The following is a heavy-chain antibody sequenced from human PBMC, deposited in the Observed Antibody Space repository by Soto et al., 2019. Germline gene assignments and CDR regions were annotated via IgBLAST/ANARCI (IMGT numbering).Heavy chain of an antibody. CDR1: GGSISSYY. CDR3: ARFVPWTNYHPYFDL. V-gene: IGHV4-59*01. D-gene: IGHD4-4*01. J-gene: IGHJ4*02. CDR2: IHYSGGT. Sequence: SETLSLTCTVSGGSISSYYWSWIRQPPGKGLEWIGYIHYSGGTNYNLSLRSRVTISADTSKNQFSLKLSSVTAADTAVYYCARFVPWTNYHPYFDLWGQGTLVTVSS.